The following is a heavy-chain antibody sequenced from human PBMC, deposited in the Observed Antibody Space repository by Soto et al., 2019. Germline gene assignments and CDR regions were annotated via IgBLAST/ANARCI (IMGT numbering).Heavy chain of an antibody. D-gene: IGHD3-9*01. CDR2: VSAYNGNT. V-gene: IGHV1-18*01. CDR1: GYTFTSYG. CDR3: ARDLVVEFDWLSPIDY. J-gene: IGHJ4*02. Sequence: VASVKVSCKASGYTFTSYGISWVRQAPGQGLEWMGWVSAYNGNTNYAQKLQGRVTMTTDTSTSTAYMELRSLRSDDTAVYYCARDLVVEFDWLSPIDYWGQGTLVTVSS.